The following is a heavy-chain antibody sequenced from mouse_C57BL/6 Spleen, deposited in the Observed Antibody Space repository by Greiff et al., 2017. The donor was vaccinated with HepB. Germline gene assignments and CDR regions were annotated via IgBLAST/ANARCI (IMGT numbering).Heavy chain of an antibody. Sequence: VQLQQSGPVLVKPGASVKMSCKASGYTFTDYYMNWVKQSHGKSLEWIGVINPYNGGTSYNQKFKGKATLTVDKSSSTAYMELNSLTSEDSAVYYCARQYDYFDYWGQGTTLTVSS. CDR2: INPYNGGT. V-gene: IGHV1-19*01. D-gene: IGHD2-14*01. J-gene: IGHJ2*01. CDR1: GYTFTDYY. CDR3: ARQYDYFDY.